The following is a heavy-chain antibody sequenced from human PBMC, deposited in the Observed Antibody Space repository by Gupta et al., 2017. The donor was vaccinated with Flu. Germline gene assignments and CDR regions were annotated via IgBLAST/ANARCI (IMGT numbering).Heavy chain of an antibody. CDR2: ISYDGSNK. Sequence: QVQLVESGGGVVQPGRSLRLSCAASGFTFSSYGMHWVRQAPGKGLEWVAVISYDGSNKYYADSVKGRFTISRDNSKNTLYLQMNSLRAEDTAVYYCAKDGFIGDTAMEYYFDYWGQGTLVTVSS. CDR1: GFTFSSYG. D-gene: IGHD5-18*01. V-gene: IGHV3-30*18. J-gene: IGHJ4*02. CDR3: AKDGFIGDTAMEYYFDY.